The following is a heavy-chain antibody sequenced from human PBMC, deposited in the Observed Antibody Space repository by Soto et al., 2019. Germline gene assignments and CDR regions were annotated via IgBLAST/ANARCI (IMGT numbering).Heavy chain of an antibody. J-gene: IGHJ4*02. CDR3: ARTLRGHGVKYIDF. D-gene: IGHD3-10*01. CDR2: IYHGGTT. CDR1: GYSISSGSY. Sequence: PSETLSLTCTVSGYSISSGSYWGWIRQPPGKGPEWIASIYHGGTTFYNPSLKSRVTVSVDKSNNQFSLKLRSVTPDDTAVYYCARTLRGHGVKYIDFWGQGTLVTVSS. V-gene: IGHV4-38-2*02.